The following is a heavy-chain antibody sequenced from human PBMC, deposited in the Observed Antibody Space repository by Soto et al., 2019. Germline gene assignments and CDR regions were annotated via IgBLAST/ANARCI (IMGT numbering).Heavy chain of an antibody. CDR2: IYWNDDK. D-gene: IGHD3-10*01. V-gene: IGHV2-5*01. CDR3: AHLTMIRGVTSQYYFDS. Sequence: QIALKESDPTVVKPTQTLTLTCSFSGFSLSTYKVGVGWIRQPPGKALEWLALIYWNDDKRYSASLQSRLTITKDTAKNQVGLTLTSVDPVDTATYFCAHLTMIRGVTSQYYFDSWGQGTLVTVSS. CDR1: GFSLSTYKVG. J-gene: IGHJ4*02.